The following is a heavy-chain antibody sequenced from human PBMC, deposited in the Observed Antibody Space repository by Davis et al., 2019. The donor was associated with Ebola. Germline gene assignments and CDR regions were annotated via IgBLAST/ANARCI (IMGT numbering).Heavy chain of an antibody. J-gene: IGHJ4*02. V-gene: IGHV4-4*02. CDR2: IYHSGST. CDR1: GGSISSSNW. Sequence: SETLSLTCAVSGGSISSSNWRCWVRQPPGQGLAWIGEIYHSGSTNYNPSLKSRVTISVDKSKNQFSLKLSSVTAADTAVYYCASRFGSSFDYWGQGTLVTVSS. D-gene: IGHD6-13*01. CDR3: ASRFGSSFDY.